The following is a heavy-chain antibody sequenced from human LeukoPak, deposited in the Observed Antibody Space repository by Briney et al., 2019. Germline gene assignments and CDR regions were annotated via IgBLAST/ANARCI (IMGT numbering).Heavy chain of an antibody. D-gene: IGHD3-9*01. V-gene: IGHV3-21*01. Sequence: GGSLRLSCAASGFTFSSYSMNWVRQAPGKGLEWVSSISSSSSYIYYADSVKGRFTISRDNAKNSLYLQMNSLRAEDTAVYYCARAVRYFDWSDIDYFDYWGQGTLVTVSS. CDR1: GFTFSSYS. CDR2: ISSSSSYI. J-gene: IGHJ4*02. CDR3: ARAVRYFDWSDIDYFDY.